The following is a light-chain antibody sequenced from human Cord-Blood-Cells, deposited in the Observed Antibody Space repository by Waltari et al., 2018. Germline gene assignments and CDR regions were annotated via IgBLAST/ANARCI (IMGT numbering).Light chain of an antibody. Sequence: DIPMTQSPSPLSASVGDSVPIPCRSSQSISSWLAWYQQKPGKAPTLLIYDASSLESGVPSRVSGSGSGTEFTLTISSLQPDDFATYDGQQYNSYSGTFGQGTKVEIK. CDR1: QSISSW. CDR3: QQYNSYSGT. V-gene: IGKV1-5*01. CDR2: DAS. J-gene: IGKJ1*01.